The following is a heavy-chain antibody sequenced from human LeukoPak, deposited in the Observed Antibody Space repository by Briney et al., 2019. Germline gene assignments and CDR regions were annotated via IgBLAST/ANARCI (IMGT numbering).Heavy chain of an antibody. J-gene: IGHJ4*02. CDR2: IKSKANGETR. CDR1: GFTLSNAW. Sequence: GGSLRLSCAASGFTLSNAWMNWVRQAPSKGLEWVGLIKSKANGETRDYAAPVKGRFTISRDDSDNTLYLQMNSLKSEDTAVYYCARDLRGSIVRYFDYWGQGTLVTVSS. D-gene: IGHD3-9*01. CDR3: ARDLRGSIVRYFDY. V-gene: IGHV3-15*01.